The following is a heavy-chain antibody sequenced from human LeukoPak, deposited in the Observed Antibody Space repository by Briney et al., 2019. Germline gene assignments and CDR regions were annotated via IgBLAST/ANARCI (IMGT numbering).Heavy chain of an antibody. CDR1: GFTFSSYA. Sequence: PGGSLRLSCAASGFTFSSYAMSWVRQAPGKGLEWVSAISGSGGSTYYADSVKGRLTISRDNSKNTLYLQMNSLRAEDTAVYYCAKGYCSGGSCYSAFDIWGQGTMVTVSS. D-gene: IGHD2-15*01. J-gene: IGHJ3*02. CDR3: AKGYCSGGSCYSAFDI. V-gene: IGHV3-23*01. CDR2: ISGSGGST.